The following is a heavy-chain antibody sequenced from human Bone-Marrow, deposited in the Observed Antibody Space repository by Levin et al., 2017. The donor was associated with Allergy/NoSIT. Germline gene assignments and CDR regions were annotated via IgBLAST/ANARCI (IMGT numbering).Heavy chain of an antibody. Sequence: GGSLRLSCAASGFTFSSYGMHWVRQAPGKGLEWVAVISYDGSNKYYADSVKGRFTISRDNSKNTLYLQMNSQRAEDTAVYYCATPDYYGSGSYYGGGWGQGPLVTVSS. CDR1: GFTFSSYG. CDR2: ISYDGSNK. J-gene: IGHJ4*02. V-gene: IGHV3-30*03. D-gene: IGHD3-10*01. CDR3: ATPDYYGSGSYYGGG.